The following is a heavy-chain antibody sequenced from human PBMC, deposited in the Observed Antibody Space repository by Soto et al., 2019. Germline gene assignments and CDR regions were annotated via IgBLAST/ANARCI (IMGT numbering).Heavy chain of an antibody. CDR2: IWYDGSNK. D-gene: IGHD1-20*01. J-gene: IGHJ4*02. CDR3: ARDYITGTTLDY. V-gene: IGHV3-33*01. CDR1: GFTFSSYG. Sequence: GGSLRLSCAASGFTFSSYGMHWVRQAPGKGLEWVAVIWYDGSNKYYADSVKGRFTISRDNSKNTLYLQMNSLRAEDTAVYYCARDYITGTTLDYWGQGTLVTVSS.